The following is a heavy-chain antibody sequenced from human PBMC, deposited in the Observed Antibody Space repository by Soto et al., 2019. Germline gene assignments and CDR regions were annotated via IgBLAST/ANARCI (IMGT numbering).Heavy chain of an antibody. V-gene: IGHV1-69*02. J-gene: IGHJ6*03. CDR1: GGTFSSYT. CDR2: IIPILGIA. Sequence: QVQLVQSGAEVKKPGSSVKVSCKASGGTFSSYTISWVRQAPGQGLEWMGMIIPILGIANYAQKFQGRVTITADKSTSTAYMELSSLRSEDTAVYYCARGYGDYYYYMDVWGKGTTVTVSS. CDR3: ARGYGDYYYYMDV. D-gene: IGHD4-17*01.